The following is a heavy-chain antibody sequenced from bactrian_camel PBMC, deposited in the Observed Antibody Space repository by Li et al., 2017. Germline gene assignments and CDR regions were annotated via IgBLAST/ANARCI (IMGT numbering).Heavy chain of an antibody. V-gene: IGHV3S40*01. Sequence: DVQLVESGGGLVQPGGSLRLSCAASGFTFSTYAMSWVRQAPGKGLEWVSTINSGGGSAYYADSVKGRFTVSRDNAKYTMYLRLNSLKTEDTAMYYCAKGETYDVDYNHPYNSWGQGTQVTVS. D-gene: IGHD4*01. CDR1: GFTFSTYA. CDR2: INSGGGSA. CDR3: AKGETYDVDYNHPYNS. J-gene: IGHJ4*01.